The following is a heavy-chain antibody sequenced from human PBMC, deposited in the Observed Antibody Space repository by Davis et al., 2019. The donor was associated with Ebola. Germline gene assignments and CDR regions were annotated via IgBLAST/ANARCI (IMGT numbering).Heavy chain of an antibody. J-gene: IGHJ6*04. CDR2: IIPILGIA. CDR3: ARDFHRTYYYDSSGYRYYYYGMDV. Sequence: SVKVSCKASGGTFSSYTISWVRQAPGQGLEWMGRIIPILGIANYAQKFQGRVTITADKSTSTAYMELSSLRSEDTAVYYCARDFHRTYYYDSSGYRYYYYGMDVWGKGTTVTVSS. V-gene: IGHV1-69*04. D-gene: IGHD3-22*01. CDR1: GGTFSSYT.